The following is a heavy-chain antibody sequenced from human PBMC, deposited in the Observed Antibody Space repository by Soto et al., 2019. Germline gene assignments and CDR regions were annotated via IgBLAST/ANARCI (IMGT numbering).Heavy chain of an antibody. J-gene: IGHJ6*02. D-gene: IGHD1-26*01. CDR1: GYSFSDFS. CDR3: AAVVGGGGRYYYYGMDV. Sequence: SVKVSCKASGYSFSDFSIHWVRQAPGQGLEWMGWINPNSGDTNYAQKFQGRVSMTRDTSISTAYMEMIRLRSDDTAVYYCAAVVGGGGRYYYYGMDVWGQGTTVTVSS. V-gene: IGHV1-2*02. CDR2: INPNSGDT.